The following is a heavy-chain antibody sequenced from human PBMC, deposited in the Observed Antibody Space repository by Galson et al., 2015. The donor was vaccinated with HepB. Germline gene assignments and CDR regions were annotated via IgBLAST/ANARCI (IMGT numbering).Heavy chain of an antibody. V-gene: IGHV1-69*04. Sequence: SVKVSCKASGGTFSSYAISWVRQAPGQGLEWMGRIVPVLDVANYAQSFQGRVTITADKSTNPADMELSRLRSEDTAVYYCARARDAGTYLYYYYGMDVWGQGTTVTVSS. CDR3: ARARDAGTYLYYYYGMDV. CDR2: IVPVLDVA. D-gene: IGHD1-26*01. CDR1: GGTFSSYA. J-gene: IGHJ6*02.